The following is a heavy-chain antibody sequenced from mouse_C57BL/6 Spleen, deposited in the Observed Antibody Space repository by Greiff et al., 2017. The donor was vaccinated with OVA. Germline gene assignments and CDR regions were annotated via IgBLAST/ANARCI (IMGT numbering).Heavy chain of an antibody. CDR3: ARGGDYYGSSSSYCDY. CDR1: GYTFTSYW. CDR2: IDPSDSET. V-gene: IGHV1-52*01. D-gene: IGHD1-1*01. Sequence: QVQLQQPGAELVRPGSSVKLSCKASGYTFTSYWMHWVKQRPIQGLEWIGNIDPSDSETHYNQKFKDKATLTVDKSSSTAYMQLSSLTSEDSAVYYCARGGDYYGSSSSYCDYWGQGTTLTVSS. J-gene: IGHJ2*01.